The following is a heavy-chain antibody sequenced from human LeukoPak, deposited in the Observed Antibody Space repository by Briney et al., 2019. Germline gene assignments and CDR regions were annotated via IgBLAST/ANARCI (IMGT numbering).Heavy chain of an antibody. J-gene: IGHJ4*02. Sequence: PGGSLRLSCAASGFTFSNYAMPWVRQGPGKGLEWVAVIWYDGSNKYYADSVKGRFTISRDNSKNTLYLQMNSLRAEDTAVYYCALGPPSRGPLDYWGQGTLVTVSS. V-gene: IGHV3-33*08. CDR2: IWYDGSNK. CDR3: ALGPPSRGPLDY. CDR1: GFTFSNYA.